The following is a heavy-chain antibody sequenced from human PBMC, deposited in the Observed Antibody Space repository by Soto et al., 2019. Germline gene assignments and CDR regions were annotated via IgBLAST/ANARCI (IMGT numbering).Heavy chain of an antibody. D-gene: IGHD3-3*01. V-gene: IGHV3-30*03. J-gene: IGHJ6*02. CDR1: GFTINRND. CDR2: MSFDGNHQ. CDR3: ASCERFPRVGVDYYALDV. Sequence: GGSLRLSCAASGFTINRNDMYWVRQAPDKGLEWVAVMSFDGNHQHYADSVKGRFTISRDNSKNTLSLEMNSLRRDDTAVYYCASCERFPRVGVDYYALDVWGQGTTVTVSS.